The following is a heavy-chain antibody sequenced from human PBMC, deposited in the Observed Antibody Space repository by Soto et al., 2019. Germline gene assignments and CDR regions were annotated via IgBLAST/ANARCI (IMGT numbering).Heavy chain of an antibody. D-gene: IGHD6-19*01. CDR2: IYYSGST. J-gene: IGHJ6*02. CDR1: GGSISSYY. Sequence: PSETLSLTCTVSGGSISSYYWSWIRQPPGKGLEWIGYIYYSGSTNYNPSLKSRVTISVDTSKNQFSLKLSSVTAADTAVYYCARVSGWTDYYYYYGMDVWGQGTTVTVSS. CDR3: ARVSGWTDYYYYYGMDV. V-gene: IGHV4-59*01.